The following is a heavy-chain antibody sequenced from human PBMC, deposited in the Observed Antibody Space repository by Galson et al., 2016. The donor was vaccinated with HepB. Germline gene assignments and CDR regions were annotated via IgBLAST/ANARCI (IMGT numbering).Heavy chain of an antibody. D-gene: IGHD2-21*01. CDR2: IKEDGSEK. V-gene: IGHV3-7*03. Sequence: SLRLSCAASGFTFDDYAMNWVRQAPGKGLEWVANIKEDGSEKYYVDSVKGRFTISRDNAKNSLYLQMNSLRAEDTAVYYCANIPRRGPFDYWGQGTLVTVSS. CDR1: GFTFDDYA. J-gene: IGHJ4*02. CDR3: ANIPRRGPFDY.